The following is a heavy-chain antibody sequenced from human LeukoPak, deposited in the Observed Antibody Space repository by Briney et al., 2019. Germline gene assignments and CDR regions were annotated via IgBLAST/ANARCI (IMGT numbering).Heavy chain of an antibody. D-gene: IGHD1-26*01. J-gene: IGHJ4*02. CDR2: IIPIFGIA. V-gene: IGHV1-69*04. Sequence: GSSVKVSCKASGGTFSSYAISWVRQAPGQGLEWMGRIIPIFGIANYAQKFQGRVTITADKSTSTAYMELSSLRSDDTAVYYCARGGALTSFDSWGQGTLITVSS. CDR1: GGTFSSYA. CDR3: ARGGALTSFDS.